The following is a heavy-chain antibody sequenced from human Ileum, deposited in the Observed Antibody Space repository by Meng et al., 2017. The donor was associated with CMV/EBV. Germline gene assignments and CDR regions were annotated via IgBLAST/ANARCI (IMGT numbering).Heavy chain of an antibody. CDR2: ISVSNGNT. CDR1: GYTFTTYG. V-gene: IGHV1-18*01. Sequence: ASVKISCKASGYTFTTYGISWVRQAPGQGLEWMGWISVSNGNTNYAQKLQGRVTMTTDTFTSTAYMELRSLRSDDPAVYYCARGGDYGDYSSPFDFWGQGTLVTVSS. CDR3: ARGGDYGDYSSPFDF. D-gene: IGHD4-17*01. J-gene: IGHJ4*02.